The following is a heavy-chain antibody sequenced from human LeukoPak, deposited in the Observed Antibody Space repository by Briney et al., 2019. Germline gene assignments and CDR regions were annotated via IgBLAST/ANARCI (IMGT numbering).Heavy chain of an antibody. CDR2: VGASGANT. Sequence: GGSLRLSCAASGFSFSASSMNWVRQAPGKGLEWVSSVGASGANTFYADSVKGRFTISRDNSKNALFLQMNSLRVDDTALYYCAIGQLWSPSHWGQGALVTVSS. CDR3: AIGQLWSPSH. J-gene: IGHJ4*02. D-gene: IGHD5-24*01. V-gene: IGHV3-23*01. CDR1: GFSFSASS.